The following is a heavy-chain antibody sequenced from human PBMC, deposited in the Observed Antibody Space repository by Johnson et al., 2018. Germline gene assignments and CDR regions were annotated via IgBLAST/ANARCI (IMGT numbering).Heavy chain of an antibody. D-gene: IGHD2-15*01. J-gene: IGHJ3*02. CDR1: GFIFSSYG. V-gene: IGHV3-30*18. Sequence: VQLVESGGGVVQPGRSLRISCEASGFIFSSYGMHWVRQAPGKGLEWVALLSYDGSDKYYTDSVRGRFTISRDNSKNTLSLQLNSLSAADTAVYYCAKGKYSATQHDVFDIWGQGTMVTVSA. CDR3: AKGKYSATQHDVFDI. CDR2: LSYDGSDK.